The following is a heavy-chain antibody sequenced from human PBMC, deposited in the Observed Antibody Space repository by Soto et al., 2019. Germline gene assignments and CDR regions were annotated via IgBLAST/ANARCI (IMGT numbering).Heavy chain of an antibody. CDR3: ARAGDLALFDP. Sequence: ASVTPSCTASGFSNTVKYTHWVRQAPGQGLEWMGWINPNSGGTNYAQKFQGWVTMTRDTSISTAYMELSRLRSDDTAVYYCARAGDLALFDPWGQGTLVIVFS. CDR2: INPNSGGT. D-gene: IGHD3-16*01. V-gene: IGHV1-2*04. J-gene: IGHJ5*02. CDR1: GFSNTVKY.